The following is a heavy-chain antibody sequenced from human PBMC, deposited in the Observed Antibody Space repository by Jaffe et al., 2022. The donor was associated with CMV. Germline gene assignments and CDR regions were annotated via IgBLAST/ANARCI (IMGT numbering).Heavy chain of an antibody. D-gene: IGHD6-13*01. CDR2: IYSGGST. CDR1: GFTVSSNY. CDR3: ARGGAALTPLYYFDY. J-gene: IGHJ4*02. Sequence: EVQLVETGGGLIQPGGSLRLSCAASGFTVSSNYMSWVRQAPGKGLEWVSVIYSGGSTYYADSVKGRFTISRDNSKNTLYLQMNSLRAEDTAVYYCARGGAALTPLYYFDYWGQGTLVTVSS. V-gene: IGHV3-53*02.